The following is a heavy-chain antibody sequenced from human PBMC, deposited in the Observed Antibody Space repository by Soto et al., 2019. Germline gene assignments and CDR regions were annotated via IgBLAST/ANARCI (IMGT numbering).Heavy chain of an antibody. J-gene: IGHJ4*02. CDR2: IYPGDSET. CDR3: ARLVDSWGEPHYFES. V-gene: IGHV5-51*01. Sequence: GESLKISCQASGYIFTSNWIGWVRQMPVKGLEWMGIIYPGDSETRYGPSFQGRVTISADRSFNTVYLQWSSLQASDSAMYYCARLVDSWGEPHYFESWGQGTMVTVSS. CDR1: GYIFTSNW. D-gene: IGHD3-16*01.